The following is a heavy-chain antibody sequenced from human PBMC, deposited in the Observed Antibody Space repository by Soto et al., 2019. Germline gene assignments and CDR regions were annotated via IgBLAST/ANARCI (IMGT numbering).Heavy chain of an antibody. CDR2: IIPIFGTA. V-gene: IGHV1-69*06. J-gene: IGHJ4*02. D-gene: IGHD2-2*01. CDR3: AGRCDSTSCLAHFDY. CDR1: GGTFNNYV. Sequence: ASVKVSCKASGGTFNNYVINWVRQAPGQGLEWMGGIIPIFGTANYAQKFQGRVTITADKSTSTAYMELNSLRSEDTAVYYCAGRCDSTSCLAHFDYWGQGTLVTVSS.